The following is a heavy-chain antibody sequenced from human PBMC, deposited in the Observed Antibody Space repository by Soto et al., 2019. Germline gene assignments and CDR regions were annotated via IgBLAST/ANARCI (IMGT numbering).Heavy chain of an antibody. CDR2: IIPIFGTA. V-gene: IGHV1-69*06. J-gene: IGHJ4*02. D-gene: IGHD2-2*01. CDR3: AGRCDSTSCLAHFDY. CDR1: GGTFNNYV. Sequence: ASVKVSCKASGGTFNNYVINWVRQAPGQGLEWMGGIIPIFGTANYAQKFQGRVTITADKSTSTAYMELNSLRSEDTAVYYCAGRCDSTSCLAHFDYWGQGTLVTVSS.